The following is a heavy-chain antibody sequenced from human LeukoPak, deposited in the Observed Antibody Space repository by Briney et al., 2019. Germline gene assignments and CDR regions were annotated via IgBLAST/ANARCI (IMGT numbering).Heavy chain of an antibody. Sequence: GGSLRLSCAASGFTFSSYGMHWVRQAPGKGLEWVAVISYDGSNKYYADSVKGRFTISRDNSKNTLYPQMNSLRAEDTAVYYCAKERNRYYYDSSGFDYWGQGTLVTVSS. V-gene: IGHV3-30*18. J-gene: IGHJ4*02. CDR1: GFTFSSYG. D-gene: IGHD3-22*01. CDR3: AKERNRYYYDSSGFDY. CDR2: ISYDGSNK.